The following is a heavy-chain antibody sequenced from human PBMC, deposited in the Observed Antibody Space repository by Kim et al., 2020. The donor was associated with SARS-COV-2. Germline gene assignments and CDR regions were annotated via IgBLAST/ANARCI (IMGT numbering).Heavy chain of an antibody. D-gene: IGHD1-26*01. V-gene: IGHV1-18*01. J-gene: IGHJ4*02. Sequence: NYAQKLQGRVTMTTDTSTSTAYMGLRSLRSDDTAVYYCARGGRVGSYFDYWGQGTLVTVSS. CDR3: ARGGRVGSYFDY.